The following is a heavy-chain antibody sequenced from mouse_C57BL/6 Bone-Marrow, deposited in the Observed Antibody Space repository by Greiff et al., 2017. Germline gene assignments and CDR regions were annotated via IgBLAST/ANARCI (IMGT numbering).Heavy chain of an antibody. CDR1: GYTFTSYW. D-gene: IGHD4-1*01. J-gene: IGHJ2*01. Sequence: QVQLQQPGADLVKPGASVKMSCKASGYTFTSYWITWVKQRPGQGLEWIGDIYPTSGRTNYNEKFKSKAILTVDTSSNTAYMQLSSLTSEDSAVFYCARSGPLGRRFDYWGQGTTLTVSS. V-gene: IGHV1-55*01. CDR2: IYPTSGRT. CDR3: ARSGPLGRRFDY.